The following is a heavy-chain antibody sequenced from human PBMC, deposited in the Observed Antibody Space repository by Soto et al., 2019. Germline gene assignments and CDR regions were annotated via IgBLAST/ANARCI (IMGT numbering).Heavy chain of an antibody. Sequence: PGGSLRLSCAASGFTFDDYAMHWVRQAPGKGLEWVSGISWNSGSIGYADSVKGRFTISRDNAKNSLYLQMNSLRAEDTALYYCAKDVGVVIQDYYGMDVWGQGTTVTVSS. J-gene: IGHJ6*02. D-gene: IGHD3-3*01. CDR2: ISWNSGSI. CDR3: AKDVGVVIQDYYGMDV. V-gene: IGHV3-9*01. CDR1: GFTFDDYA.